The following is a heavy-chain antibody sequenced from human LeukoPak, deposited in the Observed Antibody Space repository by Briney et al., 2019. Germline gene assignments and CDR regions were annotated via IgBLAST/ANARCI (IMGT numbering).Heavy chain of an antibody. CDR2: ISYDGSNK. D-gene: IGHD6-19*01. V-gene: IGHV3-30*03. CDR3: AADSSGWSS. Sequence: GGSLRLSCAASGFTFSSYGMHWVRQAPGKGLEWVGVISYDGSNKYYADSVKGRFTISRDNSKSTLYLQMNSLRAEDTAVYYRAADSSGWSSWGQGTLVTVSS. CDR1: GFTFSSYG. J-gene: IGHJ4*02.